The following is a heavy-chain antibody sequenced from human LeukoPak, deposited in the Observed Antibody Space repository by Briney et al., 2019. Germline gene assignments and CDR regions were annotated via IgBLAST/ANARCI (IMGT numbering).Heavy chain of an antibody. Sequence: GGTLRLSCAASGFTFSSDAMSWVRQSPGQGLEWFSGISGSGGSTYYADSVKGRFTISRDNSKNTLYLQMNSLRAEDTAVYYCAKERLRYFDWLSPKDAFDIWGQGTMVTVSS. CDR2: ISGSGGST. J-gene: IGHJ3*02. CDR3: AKERLRYFDWLSPKDAFDI. V-gene: IGHV3-23*01. CDR1: GFTFSSDA. D-gene: IGHD3-9*01.